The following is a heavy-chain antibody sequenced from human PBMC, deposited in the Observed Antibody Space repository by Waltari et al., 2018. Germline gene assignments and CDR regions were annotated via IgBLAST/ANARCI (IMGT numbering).Heavy chain of an antibody. CDR2: IKHSGST. D-gene: IGHD6-6*01. Sequence: QVQLQQWGAGLLKPSETLSLTCAVYGGSFSGYYWSWIRQPPGKGLEWIGEIKHSGSTNYTPSLKSRVTISVDTSKNQFSLKLSSVTAADTAVYYCARQYSSSIGDWGQGTLVTVSS. V-gene: IGHV4-34*01. CDR1: GGSFSGYY. J-gene: IGHJ4*02. CDR3: ARQYSSSIGD.